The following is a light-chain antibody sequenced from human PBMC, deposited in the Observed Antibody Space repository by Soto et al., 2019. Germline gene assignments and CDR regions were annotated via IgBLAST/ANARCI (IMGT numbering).Light chain of an antibody. V-gene: IGKV1-39*01. J-gene: IGKJ1*01. CDR2: AAS. Sequence: DIQMTQSPSSLSASVEDRVTITSLASQSISSYLNWYQQKPGKAPKLLIYAASTLQSGVPSRFSGSGSGTDFTLTISSLQPEDFATYYCQQSNSTPHTFGQGTKVDI. CDR1: QSISSY. CDR3: QQSNSTPHT.